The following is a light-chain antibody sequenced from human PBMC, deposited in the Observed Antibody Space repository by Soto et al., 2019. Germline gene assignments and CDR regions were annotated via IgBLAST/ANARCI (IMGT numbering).Light chain of an antibody. CDR1: QSVSSY. Sequence: EIVMTQSPATLSVSPGERATLSCRASQSVSSYLAWYQQKPGQAPRLLIYHASTRATGIPARFSGSGSGTEFTLTISSLQSEDFAVYYCQQYNNWWTFGQGTKVDIK. V-gene: IGKV3-15*01. CDR2: HAS. J-gene: IGKJ1*01. CDR3: QQYNNWWT.